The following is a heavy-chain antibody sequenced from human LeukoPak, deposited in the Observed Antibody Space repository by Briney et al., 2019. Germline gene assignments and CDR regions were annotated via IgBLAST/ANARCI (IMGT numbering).Heavy chain of an antibody. CDR3: ARGGSYSTSDFGY. V-gene: IGHV3-74*01. Sequence: PGGSLRLSCAASGFTFSGYWMHWVRQVPGKGLVWVSRINSDGSSTAYADSVKGRFTISRDNAKNTVYLQMNSLRADDAAMYYCARGGSYSTSDFGYWGQGTLVTVSS. D-gene: IGHD6-6*01. CDR1: GFTFSGYW. CDR2: INSDGSST. J-gene: IGHJ4*02.